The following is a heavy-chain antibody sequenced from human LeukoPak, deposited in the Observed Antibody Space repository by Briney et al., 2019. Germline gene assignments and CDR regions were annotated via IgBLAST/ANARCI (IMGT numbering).Heavy chain of an antibody. CDR2: IYYSGST. J-gene: IGHJ5*02. Sequence: SETLSLTCTASGGSISSYYWSWIRQPPGKGLEWIGYIYYSGSTNYNPSLKSRVTISVDTSKNQFSLKLSSVTAADTAVYYCAGIPQYYYDSSGPHPFDPWGQGTLVTVSS. CDR3: AGIPQYYYDSSGPHPFDP. CDR1: GGSISSYY. V-gene: IGHV4-59*01. D-gene: IGHD3-22*01.